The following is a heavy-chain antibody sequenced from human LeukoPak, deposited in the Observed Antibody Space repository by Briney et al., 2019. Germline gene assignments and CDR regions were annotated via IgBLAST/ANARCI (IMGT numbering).Heavy chain of an antibody. Sequence: KSGGSLRLSCAASGFTFSIYSMNWVRQAPGKGLEWVSSISSSSSYIYYADSVKGRFTISRDNAKNSLYLQMNSLRAEDTAVYYCARSLSSSGYYFNWFDPWGQGTLVTVSS. CDR1: GFTFSIYS. J-gene: IGHJ5*02. V-gene: IGHV3-21*01. D-gene: IGHD3-22*01. CDR3: ARSLSSSGYYFNWFDP. CDR2: ISSSSSYI.